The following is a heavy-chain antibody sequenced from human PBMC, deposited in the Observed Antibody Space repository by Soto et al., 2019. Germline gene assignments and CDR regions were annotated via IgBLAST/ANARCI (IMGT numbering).Heavy chain of an antibody. V-gene: IGHV3-23*01. D-gene: IGHD5-12*01. CDR2: ISGSGDTT. CDR3: ARGYINIDQ. Sequence: GGSLRLSCVVSGFTFSTYAMSWVRQAPGKGLEWVSSISGSGDTTYYTDSVKGRFAISRDNSKNTLYLQMSSLRAEDTAGYYCARGYINIDQWGQGALVTVSS. CDR1: GFTFSTYA. J-gene: IGHJ5*02.